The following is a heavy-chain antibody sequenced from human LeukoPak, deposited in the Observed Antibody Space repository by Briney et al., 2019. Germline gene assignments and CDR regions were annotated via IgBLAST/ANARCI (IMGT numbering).Heavy chain of an antibody. Sequence: GGSLRLSCAASGFTFSSYGMHWVRQAPGKGLEWVAVIWYDGSNKYYADSVKGRFTISRDNPKNTLYLQMNSLRAEDTAVYYCARDGFGEMGYFDYWGQGTLVTVSS. J-gene: IGHJ4*02. CDR3: ARDGFGEMGYFDY. D-gene: IGHD3-10*01. V-gene: IGHV3-33*01. CDR1: GFTFSSYG. CDR2: IWYDGSNK.